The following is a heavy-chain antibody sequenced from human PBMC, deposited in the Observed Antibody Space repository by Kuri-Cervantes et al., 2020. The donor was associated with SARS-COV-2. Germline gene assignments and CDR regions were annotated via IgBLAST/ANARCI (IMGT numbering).Heavy chain of an antibody. Sequence: LETLSLTCTVSGGSISSYYWGWIRQPPGKGLEWIGSIYHSGSTYYNPSLKSRVTISVDTSKNQFSLKLSSVTAADTAVYYCASVYSSSSPDFDYWGQGTLVTVSS. V-gene: IGHV4-38-2*02. CDR1: GGSISSYY. CDR2: IYHSGST. J-gene: IGHJ4*02. CDR3: ASVYSSSSPDFDY. D-gene: IGHD6-6*01.